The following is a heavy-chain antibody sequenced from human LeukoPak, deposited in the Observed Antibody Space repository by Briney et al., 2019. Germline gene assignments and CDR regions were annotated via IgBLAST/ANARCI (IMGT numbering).Heavy chain of an antibody. CDR1: GYTFTSYD. Sequence: ASVKVSCKASGYTFTSYDINWVRQAPGQGLEWMGWINPNSGNTGFAQKFQGRVTMTRNTSISTAYMELSSLRSEDTAVYYCARGPTQVVVLGYYYMDVWGKGTTVTVSS. D-gene: IGHD2-2*01. CDR3: ARGPTQVVVLGYYYMDV. V-gene: IGHV1-8*01. CDR2: INPNSGNT. J-gene: IGHJ6*03.